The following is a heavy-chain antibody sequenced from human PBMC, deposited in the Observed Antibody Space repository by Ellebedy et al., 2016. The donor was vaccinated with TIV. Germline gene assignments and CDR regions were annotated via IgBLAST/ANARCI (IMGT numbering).Heavy chain of an antibody. D-gene: IGHD3-3*02. CDR1: GFTCSNHC. CDR2: TSGSGARK. V-gene: IGHV3-23*01. J-gene: IGHJ4*02. CDR3: TIFNY. Sequence: GESLKISCAVSGFTCSNHCISWVRQAPGKGLEWVSETSGSGARKDYADSVKGRFTISRDNSKNTLSLQMSYLRAEDTAIYYCTIFNYWGQGTLVTVSS.